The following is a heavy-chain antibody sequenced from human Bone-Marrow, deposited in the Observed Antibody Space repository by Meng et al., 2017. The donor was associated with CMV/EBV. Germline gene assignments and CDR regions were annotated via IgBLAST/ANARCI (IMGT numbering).Heavy chain of an antibody. V-gene: IGHV1-69*05. D-gene: IGHD4-11*01. Sequence: SVKLYCKASGGTFSSYAISWVRQAPGQGLEWMGGIIPIFGTANYAQKFQGRVTITTDESTSTAYMELSSLRSEDTAVYYCARETGAAGLLDPWGQGTLVTVSS. CDR1: GGTFSSYA. J-gene: IGHJ5*02. CDR3: ARETGAAGLLDP. CDR2: IIPIFGTA.